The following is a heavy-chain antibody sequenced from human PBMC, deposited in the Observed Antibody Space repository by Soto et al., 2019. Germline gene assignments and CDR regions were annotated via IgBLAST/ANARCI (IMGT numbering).Heavy chain of an antibody. V-gene: IGHV3-30-3*01. CDR2: ISYDGSNK. Sequence: QVQLVESGGGVVQPGRSLRLSCAASGFTFSNYAMHWVRQAPGKGLEWVAVISYDGSNKYYADSVKGRFTISRDNSKNPLYLQMNSLRAEDTAVYYCARGITMVRGLIIDYFDYWGQGTLVTVSS. J-gene: IGHJ4*02. D-gene: IGHD3-10*01. CDR1: GFTFSNYA. CDR3: ARGITMVRGLIIDYFDY.